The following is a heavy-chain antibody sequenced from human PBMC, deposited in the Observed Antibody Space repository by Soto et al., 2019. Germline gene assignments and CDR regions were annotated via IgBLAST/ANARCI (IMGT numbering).Heavy chain of an antibody. Sequence: QVQLVQSGAEVKKPGSSVKVSCKASGGTFSSYAISWVRQAPGQGLEWMGGIIPIFGTANYAQKFQGRVTVTADESTSTAYMELSSLRSEDTAVYYCARVLNYYYDSSGPFDYWGQGTLVTVSS. V-gene: IGHV1-69*12. CDR1: GGTFSSYA. CDR3: ARVLNYYYDSSGPFDY. J-gene: IGHJ4*02. CDR2: IIPIFGTA. D-gene: IGHD3-22*01.